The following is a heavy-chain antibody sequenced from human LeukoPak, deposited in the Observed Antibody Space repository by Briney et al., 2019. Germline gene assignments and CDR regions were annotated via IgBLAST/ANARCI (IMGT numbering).Heavy chain of an antibody. Sequence: ASVKVSCKASGYTFTGYYMHWVRQAPGQGLEWMGWINPNSGGTNYAQKFQGRVTMTRDTSISTAYMELSGLRSDDTAVYYCARTPWYCSSTSCYVNWFDPWGQGTLVTVSS. CDR2: INPNSGGT. CDR1: GYTFTGYY. J-gene: IGHJ5*02. V-gene: IGHV1-2*02. D-gene: IGHD2-2*01. CDR3: ARTPWYCSSTSCYVNWFDP.